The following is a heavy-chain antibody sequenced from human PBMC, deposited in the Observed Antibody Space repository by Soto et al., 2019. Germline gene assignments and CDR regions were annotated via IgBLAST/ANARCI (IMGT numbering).Heavy chain of an antibody. V-gene: IGHV4-34*01. D-gene: IGHD2-15*01. CDR2: INSGGGT. J-gene: IGHJ4*02. CDR1: GSSFSGYY. Sequence: SETLSLTCAVYGSSFSGYYCTWIRQPPGKGLEWIGEINSGGGTNYNPSLTSRVTISVDTSKNQFSLKLSSVTAADTAVYYCERGGIGGPPYDYWGQGTLVTVSS. CDR3: ERGGIGGPPYDY.